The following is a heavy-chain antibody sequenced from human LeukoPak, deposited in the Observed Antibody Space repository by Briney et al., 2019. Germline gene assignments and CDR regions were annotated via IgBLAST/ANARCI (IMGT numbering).Heavy chain of an antibody. V-gene: IGHV4-34*01. CDR1: GGSFSGYY. CDR2: INHSGST. Sequence: PSETLSLTCAVYGGSFSGYYWSWIRQPPGKGLEWIGEINHSGSTNYNPSLKSRVTISVDTSKNQFSLKLSSVTAADTAVYYCAGTPHMVPHRGGPKDHDYWGQGTLVTVSS. CDR3: AGTPHMVPHRGGPKDHDY. J-gene: IGHJ4*02. D-gene: IGHD3-10*01.